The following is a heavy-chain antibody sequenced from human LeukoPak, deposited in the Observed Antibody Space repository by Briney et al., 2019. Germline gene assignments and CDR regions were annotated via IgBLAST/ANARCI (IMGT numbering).Heavy chain of an antibody. CDR2: FDPEEGKT. V-gene: IGHV1-24*01. Sequence: GASVKVSCKVSGYRLNELSMHWVRQGPGKGLEWMGGFDPEEGKTIYAQKLQGRVSMTEDTSTDTAFMELRSLRSGDTAVYYCATNTYNGHAIDSWGQGTLITVSS. CDR1: GYRLNELS. CDR3: ATNTYNGHAIDS. J-gene: IGHJ4*02. D-gene: IGHD5-24*01.